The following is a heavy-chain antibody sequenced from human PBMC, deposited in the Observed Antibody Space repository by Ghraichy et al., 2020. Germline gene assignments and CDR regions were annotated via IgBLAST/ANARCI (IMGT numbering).Heavy chain of an antibody. Sequence: ESLNISCEASGSIFSNAWMNWVRQAPGKGLEWVGRIKSKADGETTLYAAAVKGRFTISRDDSQNTVFLQMNSLKTEDTAVYYCAFGHSYGFAYWGQGALVTVSS. CDR1: GSIFSNAW. V-gene: IGHV3-15*01. D-gene: IGHD5-18*01. J-gene: IGHJ4*02. CDR2: IKSKADGETT. CDR3: AFGHSYGFAY.